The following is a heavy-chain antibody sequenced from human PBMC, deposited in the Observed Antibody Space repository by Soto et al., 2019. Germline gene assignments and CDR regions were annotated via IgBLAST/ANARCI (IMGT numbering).Heavy chain of an antibody. CDR2: IMPVFPTP. D-gene: IGHD3-3*02. CDR3: ARDKDRQQLGGNYYYIMDV. Sequence: QVQLVQSGAEVKKPGSSVKVSCKTSGGTFRTSAISWVRQAPGQGLEWMGGIMPVFPTPDYAQKFQGRVTITXDXSTGTAYMELSSLRSEDTAVYYCARDKDRQQLGGNYYYIMDVWGQGTTVTVSS. V-gene: IGHV1-69*05. J-gene: IGHJ6*01. CDR1: GGTFRTSA.